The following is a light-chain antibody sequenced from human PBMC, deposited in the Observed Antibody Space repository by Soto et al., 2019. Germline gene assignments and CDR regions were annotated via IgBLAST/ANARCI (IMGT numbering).Light chain of an antibody. Sequence: QSALTQPRSVSGSPGQSVTISCTGTSSDVGGYNYVSWYQQHPGKAPKLIIYAVSGRPSGVPDRFSGSKSGNTASLTISGPQADDGGDYYRCSYSGHLPLVFGGGTKVTVL. J-gene: IGLJ2*01. CDR1: SSDVGGYNY. V-gene: IGLV2-11*01. CDR2: AVS. CDR3: CSYSGHLPLV.